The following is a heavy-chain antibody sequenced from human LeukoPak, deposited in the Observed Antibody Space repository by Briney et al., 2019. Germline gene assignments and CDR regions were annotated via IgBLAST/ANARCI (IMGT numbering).Heavy chain of an antibody. D-gene: IGHD3-3*01. Sequence: GGSLRLSCAASGFTFSSYAMSWVRQAPGKGLEWVSAISGSGGSTYYADSVKGRFTISRVNSKKKLYLQMNSLRAEDTAVYYCAKEGRGKKGVLRFLGGIPSYYRLGMDGLGQGGNVTVSS. V-gene: IGHV3-23*01. CDR3: AKEGRGKKGVLRFLGGIPSYYRLGMDG. CDR1: GFTFSSYA. CDR2: ISGSGGST. J-gene: IGHJ6*01.